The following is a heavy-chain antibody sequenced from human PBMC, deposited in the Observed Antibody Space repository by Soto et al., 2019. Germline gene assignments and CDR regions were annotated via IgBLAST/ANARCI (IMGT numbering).Heavy chain of an antibody. CDR1: DGSINSYY. V-gene: IGHV4-59*01. CDR2: IYYSGST. J-gene: IGHJ3*02. CDR3: AGRTITIFGVVISHDAFDI. Sequence: SETLSLTCTVSDGSINSYYWSWIRQPPGQGLEWIGYIYYSGSTNYNPSLKSRVTISVDTSKNQFSLKLSSVTAADTAVYYCAGRTITIFGVVISHDAFDIWGQGTMVTVSS. D-gene: IGHD3-3*01.